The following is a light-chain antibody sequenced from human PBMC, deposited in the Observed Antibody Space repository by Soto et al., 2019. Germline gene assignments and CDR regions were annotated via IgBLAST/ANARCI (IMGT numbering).Light chain of an antibody. J-gene: IGKJ5*01. CDR2: EAS. CDR1: QGISSA. V-gene: IGKV1-13*02. Sequence: GDRVTITCRASQGISSALAWYQQKPGEAPKLLIYEASILQSGVPSRFSGSGSGTEFTLTISSLQPEDFATYYCQQFNSYPITFGQGTRLEIK. CDR3: QQFNSYPIT.